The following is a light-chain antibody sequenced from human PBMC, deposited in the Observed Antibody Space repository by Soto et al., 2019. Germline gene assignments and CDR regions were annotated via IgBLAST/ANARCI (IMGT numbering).Light chain of an antibody. J-gene: IGLJ3*02. CDR2: RNN. Sequence: QSVLTQPPSASGTPGQTVTISCSGRFSNIGSNFIYWYQQLPGTAPKLLIYRNNERPSGVPDRFSASKSGTSASLAISGLRSEDDADYHCAAWDDSLSGVVFGGGTKVTVL. CDR1: FSNIGSNF. V-gene: IGLV1-47*01. CDR3: AAWDDSLSGVV.